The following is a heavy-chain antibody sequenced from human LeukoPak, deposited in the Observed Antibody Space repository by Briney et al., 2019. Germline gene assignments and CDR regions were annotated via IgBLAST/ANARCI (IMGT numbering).Heavy chain of an antibody. J-gene: IGHJ4*02. CDR3: ASTRRDGYNYWAY. Sequence: GGSLRLSCAASGFTFSSYWMHWVRQAPGKGLVWVSRINTDGSSTNYADSVKGRFTISRDNAKNTLYLQMNSRRAEDTAVYYCASTRRDGYNYWAYWGQGTLVTVSS. D-gene: IGHD5-24*01. V-gene: IGHV3-74*01. CDR1: GFTFSSYW. CDR2: INTDGSST.